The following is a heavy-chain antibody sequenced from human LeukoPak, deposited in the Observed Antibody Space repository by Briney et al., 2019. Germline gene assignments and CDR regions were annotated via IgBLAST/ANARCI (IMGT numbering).Heavy chain of an antibody. CDR2: IDFEGVDK. D-gene: IGHD4-23*01. J-gene: IGHJ4*02. CDR3: AKDLHGGYSSDY. CDR1: GFTFHNIC. V-gene: IGHV3-30*02. Sequence: PGGSLRLFCAASGFTFHNICMHWVRQAPGKGLEFVSFIDFEGVDKYYADSVKGRFTISKDYSKATLYLQMNSLRPEDTAIYYCAKDLHGGYSSDYWGQGTLVTVSS.